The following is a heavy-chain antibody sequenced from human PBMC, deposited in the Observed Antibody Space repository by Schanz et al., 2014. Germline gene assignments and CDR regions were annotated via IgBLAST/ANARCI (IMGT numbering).Heavy chain of an antibody. CDR3: ARAVGGNSALEWFDP. D-gene: IGHD2-21*01. Sequence: QVQLVQSGSELKKPGSSVKVSCKASGGTFSSYTFSWVRQAPGQGLEWMGRIIPMNGIANYAQKFQGRVTITADKSTSTAYMELSSLRSEDTAVYYCARAVGGNSALEWFDPWGQGTLVTVSS. V-gene: IGHV1-69*02. CDR2: IIPMNGIA. J-gene: IGHJ5*02. CDR1: GGTFSSYT.